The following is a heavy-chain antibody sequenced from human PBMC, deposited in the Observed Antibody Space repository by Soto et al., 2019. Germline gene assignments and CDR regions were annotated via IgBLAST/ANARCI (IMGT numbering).Heavy chain of an antibody. CDR3: ARGRGALTVVSNSFDP. CDR1: GFNFEDYA. Sequence: PGGSLRLSCEGFGFNFEDYAMHWIRQAPGKGLEWVSGINWNGGITGYADSVKGRFTVSRDNANNSLHLEMSSLKTEDTALYYCARGRGALTVVSNSFDPWGQGTLVTVSS. V-gene: IGHV3-9*01. CDR2: INWNGGIT. D-gene: IGHD2-15*01. J-gene: IGHJ5*02.